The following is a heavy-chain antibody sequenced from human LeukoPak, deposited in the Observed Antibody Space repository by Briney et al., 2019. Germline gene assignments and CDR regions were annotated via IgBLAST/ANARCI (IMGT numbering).Heavy chain of an antibody. CDR2: ISGSGGST. CDR1: VFTFRSYA. D-gene: IGHD5-12*01. CDR3: AKDQGYSGYGPGDS. Sequence: AGGSLRLSCAPSVFTFRSYAMSWVRQGPGKGLEWVSGISGSGGSTYYADSVKGRFTVSRDNSKNTLYLQMNSLRAEDTAVYYCAKDQGYSGYGPGDSWGQGTLVTVSS. V-gene: IGHV3-23*01. J-gene: IGHJ4*02.